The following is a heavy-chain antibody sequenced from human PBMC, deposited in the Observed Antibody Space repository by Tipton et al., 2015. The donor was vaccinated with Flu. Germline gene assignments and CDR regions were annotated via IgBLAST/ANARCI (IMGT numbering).Heavy chain of an antibody. CDR3: ARAGGSSYYYYYMDV. Sequence: GSLRLSCAASGFTFSSYSMNWVRQAPGKGLEWVSYISSSSSTIYYADSVKGRFTISRDNAKNSLYLQMNSLRAEDTAVYYCARAGGSSYYYYYMDVWGKGTTVPVSS. J-gene: IGHJ6*03. D-gene: IGHD2-15*01. CDR1: GFTFSSYS. V-gene: IGHV3-48*01. CDR2: ISSSSSTI.